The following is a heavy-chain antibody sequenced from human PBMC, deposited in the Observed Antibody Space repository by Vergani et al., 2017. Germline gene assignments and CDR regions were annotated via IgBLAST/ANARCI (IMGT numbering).Heavy chain of an antibody. CDR3: ARVGYSGYGPHDAFDI. D-gene: IGHD5-12*01. Sequence: QVQLQQWGAGLLKPSETLSLTCAVYGGSFSGYYWSWIRQPAGKGLEWIGRIYTSGSTNYNPSLKSRVTMSVDTSKNQFSLKLSSVTAADTAVYYCARVGYSGYGPHDAFDIWGQGTMVTVSS. CDR2: IYTSGST. J-gene: IGHJ3*02. V-gene: IGHV4-59*10. CDR1: GGSFSGYY.